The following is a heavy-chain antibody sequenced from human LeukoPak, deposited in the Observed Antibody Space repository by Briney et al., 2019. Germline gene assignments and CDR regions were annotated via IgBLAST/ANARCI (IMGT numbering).Heavy chain of an antibody. CDR2: IGTAGDT. D-gene: IGHD3-10*01. CDR1: GFTFSSYD. V-gene: IGHV3-13*01. J-gene: IGHJ3*02. Sequence: GGSLRLSCAASGFTFSSYDMHWVRQATGKGLEWVSAIGTAGDTYYPGSVKGRFTISRENAKNSLYLQMNSPRAGDTAVYYCARGSPTSMVRGANHDAFDIWGQGTMVTVSS. CDR3: ARGSPTSMVRGANHDAFDI.